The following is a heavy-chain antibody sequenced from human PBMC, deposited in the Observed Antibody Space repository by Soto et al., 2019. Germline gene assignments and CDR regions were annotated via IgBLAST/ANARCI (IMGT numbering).Heavy chain of an antibody. V-gene: IGHV3-30*18. CDR2: ISYDGRNE. CDR1: GFTFSSYG. J-gene: IGHJ3*02. CDR3: AKDMEMSTKKSAFDI. D-gene: IGHD5-12*01. Sequence: PGGSLRLSCAASGFTFSSYGMHWVRQAPGKGLEWVAVISYDGRNEYYGDSVKGRLTISRDNSKNTLYLQMNSLRAEDTAVYYCAKDMEMSTKKSAFDIWGQGTMVTVSS.